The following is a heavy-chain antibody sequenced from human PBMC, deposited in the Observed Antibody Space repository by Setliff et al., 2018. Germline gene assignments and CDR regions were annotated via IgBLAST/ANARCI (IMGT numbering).Heavy chain of an antibody. J-gene: IGHJ6*03. V-gene: IGHV7-4-1*02. D-gene: IGHD3-16*02. Sequence: ASVKVSCKASGYSFSTYAMSWIRQAPRQGLEWMGWINTNTGNPSYAQGFTGRFVFSLDTSVSTAYLQISSLKPEDTAMYYCARASRFATIVWKGDYYMDVWDKGTTVTVSS. CDR2: INTNTGNP. CDR1: GYSFSTYA. CDR3: ARASRFATIVWKGDYYMDV.